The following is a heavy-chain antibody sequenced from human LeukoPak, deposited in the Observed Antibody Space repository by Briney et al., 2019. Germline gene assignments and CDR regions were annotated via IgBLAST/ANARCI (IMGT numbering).Heavy chain of an antibody. CDR2: IYYSGST. Sequence: SETLSLTCTVSGGSISSYYWSWIRQPPGKGLEWIGYIYYSGSTNYNPSLKSRVTISVDTSKNQFSLKLSSVTAAGTAVYYCARDPGGGATTFDYWGQGTLVTVSS. J-gene: IGHJ4*02. CDR3: ARDPGGGATTFDY. CDR1: GGSISSYY. V-gene: IGHV4-59*01. D-gene: IGHD1-26*01.